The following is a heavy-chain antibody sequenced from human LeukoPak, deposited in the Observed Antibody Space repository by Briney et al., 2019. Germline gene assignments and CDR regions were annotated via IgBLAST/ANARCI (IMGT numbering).Heavy chain of an antibody. CDR1: GGSISSYY. J-gene: IGHJ6*03. Sequence: SETLSLTCTVSGGSISSYYWSWIRQPPGKGLEWIGYIYYSGSTNYNPSPKSRVTISVDTSKNQFSLKLSSVTAADTAVYYCARRVLSSSWNFPYYMDVWGKGTTVTVSS. V-gene: IGHV4-59*01. CDR3: ARRVLSSSWNFPYYMDV. D-gene: IGHD1-7*01. CDR2: IYYSGST.